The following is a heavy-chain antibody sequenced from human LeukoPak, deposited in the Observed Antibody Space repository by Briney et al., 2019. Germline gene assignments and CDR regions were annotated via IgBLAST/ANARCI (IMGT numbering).Heavy chain of an antibody. D-gene: IGHD3-10*01. Sequence: GGSLRLSCATSGFTFSSSWMSWVRQAPGKGLECVANIKEDGREKYYVDSVKGRFTISRDNAKNSLYLQMSSLRAEDTAVYYCARGGRPDYWGQGTLVTVSS. CDR3: ARGGRPDY. CDR2: IKEDGREK. J-gene: IGHJ4*02. CDR1: GFTFSSSW. V-gene: IGHV3-7*01.